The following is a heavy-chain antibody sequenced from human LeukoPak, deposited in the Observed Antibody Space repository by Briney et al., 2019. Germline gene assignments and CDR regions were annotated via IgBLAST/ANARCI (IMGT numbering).Heavy chain of an antibody. J-gene: IGHJ3*02. V-gene: IGHV4-39*01. CDR2: ISYIEST. CDR3: ARHRDSSSRYSGFDI. CDR1: GGSISSTSYY. Sequence: SETLSLTCTVSGGSISSTSYYWGWVRQPPGKELEWIGSISYIESTYYTPSLKSRVTISLDTSKIRFSLRLNSVTAADTAVYYCARHRDSSSRYSGFDIWGQGTMVTVSS. D-gene: IGHD6-13*01.